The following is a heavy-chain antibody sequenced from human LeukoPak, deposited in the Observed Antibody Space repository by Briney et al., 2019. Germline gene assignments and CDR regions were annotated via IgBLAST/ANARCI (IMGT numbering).Heavy chain of an antibody. Sequence: PSETLSLTCTVSGGSISRSGYYWGWIRQPPGKGLEWIGSILYGGSTNYNPSLKSRVTISVDTSKNEFYLRLSSVTAADTAVYYCARDGVDPWGQGTLVTVSS. J-gene: IGHJ5*02. CDR2: ILYGGST. V-gene: IGHV4-39*07. CDR3: ARDGVDP. CDR1: GGSISRSGYY.